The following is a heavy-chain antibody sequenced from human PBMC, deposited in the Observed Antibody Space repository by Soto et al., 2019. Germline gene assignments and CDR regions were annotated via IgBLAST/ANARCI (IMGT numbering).Heavy chain of an antibody. CDR2: IYHSGST. V-gene: IGHV4-30-2*01. J-gene: IGHJ6*02. CDR3: ARVGNSWYYYYGMDV. D-gene: IGHD6-13*01. CDR1: GGSISSGGYS. Sequence: PSETLSLTCAVSGGSISSGGYSWSWIRQPPGKGLEWIGEIYHSGSTNYNPSLKSRVTISVDKSKNQFSLKLSSVTAADTAVYYCARVGNSWYYYYGMDVWGQGTTVTVSS.